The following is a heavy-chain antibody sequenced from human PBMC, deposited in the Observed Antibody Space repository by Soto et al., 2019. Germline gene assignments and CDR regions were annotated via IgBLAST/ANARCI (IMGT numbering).Heavy chain of an antibody. D-gene: IGHD6-13*01. CDR1: GYSFTSYW. Sequence: GEFLKISCKGSGYSFTSYWISWVRQMPGKGLEWMGRIDPSDSYTNYSPSFQGHVTISADKSISTAYLQWSSLKASDIAMYYCATVIAAAGTWVRFDPWGQGTLVTVSS. CDR2: IDPSDSYT. J-gene: IGHJ5*02. V-gene: IGHV5-10-1*01. CDR3: ATVIAAAGTWVRFDP.